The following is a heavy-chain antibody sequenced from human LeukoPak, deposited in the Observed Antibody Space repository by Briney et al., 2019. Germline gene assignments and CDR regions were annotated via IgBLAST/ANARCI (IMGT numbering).Heavy chain of an antibody. V-gene: IGHV1-18*01. Sequence: GASVKVSCKASGYTFTSYGISWVRQAPGQGLEWMGWISAYNGNTNYAQKLQGRGTMTTDASTSTAYMELRSLRSDDTAVYYCARVAVAGTQLHFDYWGQGTLVTVSS. CDR2: ISAYNGNT. J-gene: IGHJ4*02. CDR3: ARVAVAGTQLHFDY. D-gene: IGHD6-19*01. CDR1: GYTFTSYG.